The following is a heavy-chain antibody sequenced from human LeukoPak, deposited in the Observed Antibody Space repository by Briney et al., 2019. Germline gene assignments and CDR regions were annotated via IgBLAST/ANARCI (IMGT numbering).Heavy chain of an antibody. J-gene: IGHJ4*02. CDR2: ITSGGSVI. D-gene: IGHD3-16*01. V-gene: IGHV3-48*03. CDR3: AGKRLADLGDDTSFGGTPFDS. CDR1: GFTFKTYH. Sequence: GRSLRLSCVAPGFTFKTYHMNWVRQAPGKGLEWLSGITSGGSVIYYADSVKGRFTISRDDAMNSVFLQMSGLTVDDTAVYYCAGKRLADLGDDTSFGGTPFDSWGQGTLVIVSS.